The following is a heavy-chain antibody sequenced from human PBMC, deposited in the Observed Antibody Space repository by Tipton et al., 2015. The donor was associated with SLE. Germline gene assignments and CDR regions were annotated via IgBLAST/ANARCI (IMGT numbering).Heavy chain of an antibody. J-gene: IGHJ6*03. Sequence: GLVKPSQTLSLTCAISGDSVSSNSAAWNWIRQSPSRGLEWLGRTYYRLKWYNDYAVSVKSRITINPDTSKNQFSLQLNSVTPEDTAVYYCARGDNNSNYYYYYMDVWGKGTTVTVSS. CDR2: TYYRLKWYN. CDR3: ARGDNNSNYYYYYMDV. D-gene: IGHD1-1*01. CDR1: GDSVSSNSAA. V-gene: IGHV6-1*01.